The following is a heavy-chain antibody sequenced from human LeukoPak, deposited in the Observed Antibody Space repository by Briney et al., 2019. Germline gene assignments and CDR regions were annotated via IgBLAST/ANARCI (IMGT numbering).Heavy chain of an antibody. Sequence: GGSLRLSCAASGFTFSSYGMHWVRQAPGKGLEWVAVIWYDGSNKYYADSVKGRFTISRDNSKNTLYLQMNSLRAEDTAVYYCAREGDTAHDAFDIWGQGTMVTVSS. CDR2: IWYDGSNK. J-gene: IGHJ3*02. D-gene: IGHD5-18*01. CDR3: AREGDTAHDAFDI. CDR1: GFTFSSYG. V-gene: IGHV3-33*01.